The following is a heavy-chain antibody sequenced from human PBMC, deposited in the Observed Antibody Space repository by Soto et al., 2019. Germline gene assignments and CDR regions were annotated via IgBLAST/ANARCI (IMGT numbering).Heavy chain of an antibody. V-gene: IGHV4-34*01. D-gene: IGHD3-10*01. J-gene: IGHJ6*03. CDR1: GGSFSGYQ. Sequence: QVQLQQWGAGLLKPSETLSLTCAVYGGSFSGYQWSWIRQTPGKGLEWIGEINDSGNINYNPSLKSRVTILLDTPKKQSSLKLSSVTAADSAVYYCARGVILWFGELSRRGGYQDYMDGWGKGTTVTVSS. CDR3: ARGVILWFGELSRRGGYQDYMDG. CDR2: INDSGNI.